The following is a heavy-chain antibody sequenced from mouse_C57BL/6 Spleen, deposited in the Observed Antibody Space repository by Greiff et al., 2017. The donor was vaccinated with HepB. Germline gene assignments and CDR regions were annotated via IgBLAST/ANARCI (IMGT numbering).Heavy chain of an antibody. CDR1: GYAFSSSW. CDR2: IYPGDGDT. CDR3: AHYYGSSFPYFDY. J-gene: IGHJ2*01. D-gene: IGHD1-1*01. Sequence: QVQLQQSGPELVKPGASVKISCKASGYAFSSSWMNWVKQRPGKGLEWIGRIYPGDGDTNYNGKFKGKATLTADKSSSTAYMQLSSLTSEDSAVYFCAHYYGSSFPYFDYWGQGTTLTVSS. V-gene: IGHV1-82*01.